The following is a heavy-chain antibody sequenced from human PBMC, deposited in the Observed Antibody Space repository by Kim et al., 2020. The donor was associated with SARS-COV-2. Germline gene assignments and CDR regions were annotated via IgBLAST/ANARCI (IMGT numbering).Heavy chain of an antibody. Sequence: ASVKVSCKASGGTFSSYAISWVRQAPGQGLEWMGGIIPIFGTANYAQKFQGRVTITADESTSTAYMELSSLRSEDTAVYYCARGPLEMATIMGYFDYWGQGTLVTVSS. CDR3: ARGPLEMATIMGYFDY. CDR2: IIPIFGTA. V-gene: IGHV1-69*13. D-gene: IGHD5-12*01. CDR1: GGTFSSYA. J-gene: IGHJ4*02.